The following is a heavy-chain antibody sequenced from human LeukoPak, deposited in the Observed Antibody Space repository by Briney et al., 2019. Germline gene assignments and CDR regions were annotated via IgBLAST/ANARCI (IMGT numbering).Heavy chain of an antibody. CDR2: IYYSGST. CDR1: GGSISSYY. J-gene: IGHJ4*02. CDR3: ARHSRLWFGELSFFDY. V-gene: IGHV4-59*08. D-gene: IGHD3-10*01. Sequence: SETLSLTCTVSGGSISSYYWSWIRQPPGKGLEWIGYIYYSGSTNYNPSLKSRVTISVDTSKNQFSLKLSYVTAADTAVYYCARHSRLWFGELSFFDYWGQGTLVTVSS.